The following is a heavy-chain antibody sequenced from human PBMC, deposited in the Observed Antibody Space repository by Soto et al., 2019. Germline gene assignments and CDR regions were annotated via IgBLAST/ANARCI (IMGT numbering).Heavy chain of an antibody. J-gene: IGHJ4*01. CDR2: IYYLGNT. V-gene: IGHV4-39*01. D-gene: IGHD3-22*01. CDR3: AGLFHYVSSGYHLNY. Sequence: TFSSYAMSWVRQAPGKGLEWVGSIYYLGNTYYNPSLGGRVSISVDKSKNQFSLNLNSVTAADTAVFYCAGLFHYVSSGYHLNYLGHGTLCTVSS. CDR1: TFSSYA.